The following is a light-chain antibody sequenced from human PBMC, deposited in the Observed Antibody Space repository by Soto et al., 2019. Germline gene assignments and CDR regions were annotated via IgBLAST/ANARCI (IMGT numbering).Light chain of an antibody. CDR2: TAS. Sequence: DIQMTQSPSSLSASLGDRVTITCRASQSISTFLNWYQQKPGKAPKILIYTASSLHSGIPSRFTGSESGTEYTLTIRSLQTEHEVTYHFQQTDRTPWTYGQGTKVEIK. CDR3: QQTDRTPWT. CDR1: QSISTF. J-gene: IGKJ1*01. V-gene: IGKV1-39*01.